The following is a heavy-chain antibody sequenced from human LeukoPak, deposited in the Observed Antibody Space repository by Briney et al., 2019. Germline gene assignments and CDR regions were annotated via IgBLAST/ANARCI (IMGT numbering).Heavy chain of an antibody. V-gene: IGHV1-2*06. Sequence: ASVTVSCTASGYTFTGYYIHWVRQAPGQGLEWMGRINPNSGGTNYAQKFQGRVTVTGDTSISTAYMELSRLRSDDTAVYYCARDRPGDFWSGYYHDYWGQGTLVTVSS. CDR1: GYTFTGYY. CDR3: ARDRPGDFWSGYYHDY. CDR2: INPNSGGT. J-gene: IGHJ4*02. D-gene: IGHD3-3*01.